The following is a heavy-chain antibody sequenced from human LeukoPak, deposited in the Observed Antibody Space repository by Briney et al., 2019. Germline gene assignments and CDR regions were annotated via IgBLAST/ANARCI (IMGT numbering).Heavy chain of an antibody. J-gene: IGHJ4*02. D-gene: IGHD3-3*01. CDR2: LLTGGST. CDR3: ARDEGSGHYDS. Sequence: SGTLSLTCTVSGGSISSFYWNWIRQPAGKGLEWIGRLLTGGSTIYNPSLKSRVTISVDKSKNQFSLKLSSVTAADTAVYYCARDEGSGHYDSWGQGTLVTVSS. V-gene: IGHV4-4*07. CDR1: GGSISSFY.